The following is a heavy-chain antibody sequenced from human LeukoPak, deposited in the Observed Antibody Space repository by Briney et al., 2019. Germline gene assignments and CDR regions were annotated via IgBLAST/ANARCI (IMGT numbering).Heavy chain of an antibody. CDR2: IYYSGST. V-gene: IGHV4-59*01. CDR1: GGSISSYY. CDR3: ARVTILGGMDV. Sequence: KTSETLSLTCTVSGGSISSYYWSWIRQPPGKGLEWIGYIYYSGSTNYNPSLKSRVTISVDTSKNQFSLKLSSVTAADTAVYYCARVTILGGMDVWGQGTTVTVSS. D-gene: IGHD3-3*01. J-gene: IGHJ6*02.